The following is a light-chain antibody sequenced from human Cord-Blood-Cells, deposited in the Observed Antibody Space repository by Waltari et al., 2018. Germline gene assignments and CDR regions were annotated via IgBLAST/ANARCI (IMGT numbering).Light chain of an antibody. CDR3: SSYTSSSTLV. V-gene: IGLV2-14*01. CDR1: SSDVGGYNY. J-gene: IGLJ1*01. CDR2: DVS. Sequence: QSAVTQPASVSGSPGQSITISCTGTSSDVGGYNYVSWYQQHPGKAPKLMIYDVSNRPSRVSNRFSGSKSGNTASLTISGLQAEDEADYYCSSYTSSSTLVFGTGTKVTVL.